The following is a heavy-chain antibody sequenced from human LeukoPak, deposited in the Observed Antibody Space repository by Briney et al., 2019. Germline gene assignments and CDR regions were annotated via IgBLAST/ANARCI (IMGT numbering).Heavy chain of an antibody. CDR3: ARHNNAFDI. D-gene: IGHD1-14*01. Sequence: SETLSLTCTVSGGSISSYYWSWIRQPPGKGLEWIGYIYTSGSTNYNPSLKSRVTISVDTSKNQLSLKLSSVTAADTAVYYCARHNNAFDIWGQGTMVTVSS. J-gene: IGHJ3*02. CDR1: GGSISSYY. V-gene: IGHV4-4*09. CDR2: IYTSGST.